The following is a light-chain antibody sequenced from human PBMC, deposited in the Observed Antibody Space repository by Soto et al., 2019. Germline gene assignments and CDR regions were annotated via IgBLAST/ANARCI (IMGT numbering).Light chain of an antibody. CDR3: QHYNAYSTT. V-gene: IGKV1-5*03. J-gene: IGKJ1*01. CDR2: NAS. CDR1: DNIGPW. Sequence: DIQMTQSPSTLSASLAARFAITCRASDNIGPWLAWYQQKPGKAPNLLIYNASTFETGAPSRFAGSGSWTGLTLTIISLQPDDFATYYCQHYNAYSTTFGQGTKVDI.